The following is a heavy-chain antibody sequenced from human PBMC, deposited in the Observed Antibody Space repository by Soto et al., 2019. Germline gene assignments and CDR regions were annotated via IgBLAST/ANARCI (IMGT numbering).Heavy chain of an antibody. Sequence: QVQLVQSGAEVKKPGSSVKVSCKASGGTFSSYAISWVRQAPGQGLEWMGGIIPIFGTANYAQKFQGRVTITAAESTSTAYMELSSLRSEDTAVYYCARESQRSCTNGVCYSNWFDPWGQGTLVTVSS. D-gene: IGHD2-8*01. V-gene: IGHV1-69*12. CDR1: GGTFSSYA. CDR2: IIPIFGTA. CDR3: ARESQRSCTNGVCYSNWFDP. J-gene: IGHJ5*02.